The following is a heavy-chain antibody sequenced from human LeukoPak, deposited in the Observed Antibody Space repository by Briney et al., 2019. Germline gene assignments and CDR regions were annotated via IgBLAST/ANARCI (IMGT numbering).Heavy chain of an antibody. V-gene: IGHV1-2*02. CDR1: GYTFTGYY. CDR3: ALPGQQLLSGSVYFDY. J-gene: IGHJ4*02. CDR2: INPNSGGT. Sequence: GASVKVSCKASGYTFTGYYMHWVRQAPGQGLEWMGWINPNSGGTNYAQKFQGRVTMTRDTSISTVYMELSRLRSDDTAIYYCALPGQQLLSGSVYFDYWGQGTLVSVSS. D-gene: IGHD6-13*01.